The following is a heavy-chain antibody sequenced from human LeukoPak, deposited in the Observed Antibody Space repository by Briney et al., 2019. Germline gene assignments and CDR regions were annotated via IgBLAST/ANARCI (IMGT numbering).Heavy chain of an antibody. CDR2: ISAYNGNT. D-gene: IGHD4-17*01. CDR3: ARELLGVTTDYFDY. CDR1: GGTFSSYA. V-gene: IGHV1-18*01. Sequence: GASVKVSCTASGGTFSSYAISWVRQAPGQGLEWMGWISAYNGNTNYAQKLQGRVTMTTDTSTSTAYMELRSLRSDDTAVYYCARELLGVTTDYFDYWGQGTLVTVSS. J-gene: IGHJ4*02.